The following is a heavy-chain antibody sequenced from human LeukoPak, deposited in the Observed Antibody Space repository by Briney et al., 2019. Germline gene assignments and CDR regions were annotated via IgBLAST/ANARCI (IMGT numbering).Heavy chain of an antibody. J-gene: IGHJ4*02. Sequence: GGSLRLSCAVSGITLSNYGMSWVRQAPGKGLEWVAGISDSGGSTNYADSVKGRFTISRDNAKNTLYLQMNSLRAEDTAVYFCAKRGVVTRVILVGFHKQAYYFDSWGQGALVTVSS. V-gene: IGHV3-23*01. CDR1: GITLSNYG. CDR2: ISDSGGST. CDR3: AKRGVVTRVILVGFHKQAYYFDS. D-gene: IGHD3-10*01.